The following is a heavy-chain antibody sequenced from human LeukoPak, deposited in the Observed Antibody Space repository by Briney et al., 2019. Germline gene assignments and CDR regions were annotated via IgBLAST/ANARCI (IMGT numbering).Heavy chain of an antibody. Sequence: TGGSLRLSCAASGFTFSTYDMNWVRQAPGKGLEWVSAITSTSNHINYADSVKGRFTISRDSANNSLYLQMNSLRAEDTAVYYCSRVYSANGFGSGYYDYWGQGTLVTVSS. CDR2: ITSTSNHI. J-gene: IGHJ4*02. CDR1: GFTFSTYD. V-gene: IGHV3-21*01. CDR3: SRVYSANGFGSGYYDY. D-gene: IGHD1-26*01.